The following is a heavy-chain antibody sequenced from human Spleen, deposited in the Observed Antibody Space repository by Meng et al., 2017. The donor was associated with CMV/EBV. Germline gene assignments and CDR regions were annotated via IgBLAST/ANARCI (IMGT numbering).Heavy chain of an antibody. J-gene: IGHJ6*02. D-gene: IGHD6-19*01. CDR2: ISSSSTI. Sequence: GGSLRLSCAASGFTFSAYNMNWVRQAPGKGLEWVSSISSSSTIYYADSVKGRFTISRDNAKNSLYLQMNSLRAEDTAVYYCARELAVAGTYYYYGMDVWGQGTTVTVSS. CDR3: ARELAVAGTYYYYGMDV. CDR1: GFTFSAYN. V-gene: IGHV3-69-1*02.